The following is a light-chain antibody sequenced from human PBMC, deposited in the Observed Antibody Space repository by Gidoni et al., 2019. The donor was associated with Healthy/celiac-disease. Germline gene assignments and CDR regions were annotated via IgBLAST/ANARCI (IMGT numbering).Light chain of an antibody. CDR3: QSADSSGTHWV. CDR2: KDS. V-gene: IGLV3-25*03. CDR1: ALPKQY. J-gene: IGLJ3*02. Sequence: SYELTQPPSVSVSPGQTARITYSGDALPKQYAYWYQQKPGQAPVLVIYKDSESPSGIPERFSGSSSGTTVTLTISGVQAEDEADYYCQSADSSGTHWVFGGGTKLTVL.